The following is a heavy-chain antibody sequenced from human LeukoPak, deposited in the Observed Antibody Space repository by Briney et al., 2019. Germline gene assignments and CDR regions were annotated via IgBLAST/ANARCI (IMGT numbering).Heavy chain of an antibody. CDR3: ASEYSSSPAY. J-gene: IGHJ4*02. CDR1: GGSISSSTYH. CDR2: IYYNGNS. Sequence: SETLSLTCTVSGGSISSSTYHWRWIRQPPGKGLEWIGSIYYNGNSYYNLSLRSRLTLSVDTSKNQFSLKLSSVTAADTAVYYCASEYSSSPAYWGQGTLVTVSS. D-gene: IGHD6-6*01. V-gene: IGHV4-39*01.